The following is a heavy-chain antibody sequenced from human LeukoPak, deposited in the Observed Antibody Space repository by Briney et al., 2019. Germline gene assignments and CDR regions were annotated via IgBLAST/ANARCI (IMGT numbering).Heavy chain of an antibody. CDR1: GYTFTGYY. J-gene: IGHJ3*02. CDR2: INPNSGGT. CDR3: ARIRDGYNDAYDI. V-gene: IGHV1-2*02. Sequence: ASVKVSCKASGYTFTGYYMHWVRQAPGQGLEWMGWINPNSGGTNYAQKFQGRVTMTRDMSTSTVYMELSSLRSEDTAVYYCARIRDGYNDAYDIWGQGTMVTVPS. D-gene: IGHD5-24*01.